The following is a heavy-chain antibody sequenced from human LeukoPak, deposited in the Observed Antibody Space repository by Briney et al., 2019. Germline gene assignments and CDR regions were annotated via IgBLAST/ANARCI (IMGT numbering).Heavy chain of an antibody. J-gene: IGHJ6*02. V-gene: IGHV3-7*03. CDR2: INHNGDVN. CDR1: GFTFSSYW. D-gene: IGHD3-16*01. Sequence: GGSLRLSCAASGFTFSSYWMNWARQAPGKGLEWVASINHNGDVNYYVDSVKGRFTIPRDNAKNSLYLQMSNLRAEDTAVYFCARGGGLDVWGQGATVTVSS. CDR3: ARGGGLDV.